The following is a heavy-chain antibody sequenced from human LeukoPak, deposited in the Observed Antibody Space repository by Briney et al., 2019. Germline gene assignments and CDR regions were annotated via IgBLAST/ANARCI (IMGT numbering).Heavy chain of an antibody. CDR1: GGSISSGGYY. CDR3: ARLEGGIGP. V-gene: IGHV4-31*03. J-gene: IGHJ4*02. CDR2: IYFSGST. Sequence: SETLSLTCTVSGGSISSGGYYWGWIRQHPERGLEWIGYIYFSGSTYYNPSLRSRITISVDTSNNQFSLKLSSVTAADTAVYYCARLEGGIGPWGQGTLVTVSS. D-gene: IGHD3-16*01.